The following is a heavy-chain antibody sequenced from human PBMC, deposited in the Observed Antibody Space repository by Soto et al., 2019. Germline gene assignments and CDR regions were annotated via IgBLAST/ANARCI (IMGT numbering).Heavy chain of an antibody. D-gene: IGHD1-26*01. CDR1: GYSFTSYW. J-gene: IGHJ3*02. Sequence: PGESLKISCKGSGYSFTSYWIGWVRQMPGKGLEWMGIIYPGDSDTRYSPSFQGQVTISADKSISTAYLQWSSLKASDTAMYYCASHGSGSYSADAFDIWGQGTMVTVSS. V-gene: IGHV5-51*01. CDR2: IYPGDSDT. CDR3: ASHGSGSYSADAFDI.